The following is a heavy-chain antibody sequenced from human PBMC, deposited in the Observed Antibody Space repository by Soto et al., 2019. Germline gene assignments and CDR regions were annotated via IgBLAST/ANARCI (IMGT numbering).Heavy chain of an antibody. D-gene: IGHD1-26*01. J-gene: IGHJ3*02. V-gene: IGHV1-2*04. CDR1: GYTFTAYY. CDR3: ARVRVGSTTEAFDI. CDR2: INANSGDT. Sequence: QVQLVQSGAEVKKPGASVKVSCKASGYTFTAYYVHWVRQAPGQGLEWMGWINANSGDTIYAQKFQGWVTMTRDTSISTAYMELTRLTSDDTAVLYCARVRVGSTTEAFDIWGQGTLVTVSS.